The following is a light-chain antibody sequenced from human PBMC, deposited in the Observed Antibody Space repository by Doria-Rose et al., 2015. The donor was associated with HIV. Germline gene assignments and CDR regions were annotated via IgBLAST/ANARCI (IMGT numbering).Light chain of an antibody. Sequence: DIQMTQSPSTLSASVRDRVTITCRASQSIGSWLAWYQQKPGKVPKLLIYGASTRAIDIPARFSGSGSGTDFTLAVSSMESEDYAVYFCQQYHNWPVTFGG. J-gene: IGKJ4*01. V-gene: IGKV1-5*01. CDR1: QSIGSW. CDR3: QQYHNWPVT. CDR2: GAS.